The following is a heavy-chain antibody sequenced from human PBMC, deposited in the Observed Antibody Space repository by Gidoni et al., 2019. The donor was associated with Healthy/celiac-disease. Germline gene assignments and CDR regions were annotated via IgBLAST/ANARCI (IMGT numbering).Heavy chain of an antibody. CDR2: ISYDGSNK. CDR1: GFTFSSYA. D-gene: IGHD2-2*02. CDR3: ARDQGDIVVIPAAIVPYFDY. V-gene: IGHV3-30*01. J-gene: IGHJ4*02. Sequence: QVQLVESGGGVVQPGRSLRLSCAASGFTFSSYAMPWVRQAPGKGLEWVAVISYDGSNKYYADSVKGRFTISRDNSKNTLYLQMNSLRAEDTAVYYCARDQGDIVVIPAAIVPYFDYWGQGTLVTVSS.